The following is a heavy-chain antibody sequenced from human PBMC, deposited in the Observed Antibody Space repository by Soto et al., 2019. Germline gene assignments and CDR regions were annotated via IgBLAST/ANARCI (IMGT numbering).Heavy chain of an antibody. D-gene: IGHD1-26*01. V-gene: IGHV1-2*04. J-gene: IGHJ6*02. CDR2: INPNSGGT. CDR3: ARGGRVKWELLRKSDYYYGMDV. CDR1: GYTFTGYY. Sequence: ASVKVSCKASGYTFTGYYMHWVRQAPGQGLEWMGWINPNSGGTNYAQKFQGWVTMTRDTSISTAYMELSRLRSDDTAVYYCARGGRVKWELLRKSDYYYGMDVWGQGTTVTVSS.